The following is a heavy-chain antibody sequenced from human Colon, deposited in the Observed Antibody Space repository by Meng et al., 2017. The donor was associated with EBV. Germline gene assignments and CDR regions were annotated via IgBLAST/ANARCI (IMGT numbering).Heavy chain of an antibody. Sequence: VQLQQWGAGLLKPSEPLSPTCAVYGGSFRGHYWTWIRQPPGKGLEWIGEINHSGSTNYNPSLKSRVTISTDTSKNQFSLKVKSVTAADTAVYFCARLYPPDQWLLTSDTSEYWGQGTLVTVSS. J-gene: IGHJ4*02. V-gene: IGHV4-34*01. CDR3: ARLYPPDQWLLTSDTSEY. D-gene: IGHD6-19*01. CDR2: INHSGST. CDR1: GGSFRGHY.